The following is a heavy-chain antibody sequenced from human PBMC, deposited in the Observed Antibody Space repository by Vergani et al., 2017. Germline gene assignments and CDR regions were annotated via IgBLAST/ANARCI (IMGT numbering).Heavy chain of an antibody. J-gene: IGHJ4*02. CDR2: FDPEHGEV. Sequence: QVQLVQSGSEVRKPGASVKVSCQVSGYSLTELTIHWVRQAPGKGLEWMGGFDPEHGEVTFAHHIQGRVTMTEDRSTDTAYMVLSSLRPEDTALYYFAIVTDYYDSSGYYLDYWGQGTLVTVSS. CDR1: GYSLTELT. V-gene: IGHV1-24*01. D-gene: IGHD3-22*01. CDR3: AIVTDYYDSSGYYLDY.